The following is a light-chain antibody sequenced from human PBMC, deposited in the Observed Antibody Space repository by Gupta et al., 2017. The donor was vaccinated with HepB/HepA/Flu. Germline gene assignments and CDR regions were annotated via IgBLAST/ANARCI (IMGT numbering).Light chain of an antibody. CDR3: ETGDSSLSVVV. J-gene: IGLJ2*01. CDR1: RSNIGHNY. V-gene: IGLV1-51*01. Sequence: QSVLTQPPSVSAGPGQKVTISCSGSRSNIGHNYVAWYQQLPGTAPNLLIYDSNKRPSGIPARFSGSKSGTSATLCITGLQTGDEADYYCETGDSSLSVVVFGGGTKLTVL. CDR2: DSN.